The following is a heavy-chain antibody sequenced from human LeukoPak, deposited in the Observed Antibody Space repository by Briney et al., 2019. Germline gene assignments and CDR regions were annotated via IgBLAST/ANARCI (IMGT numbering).Heavy chain of an antibody. V-gene: IGHV3-9*03. CDR3: ARQRTYYYDSSGYYMDV. Sequence: RSGGSLRLSCAASGFTFDDYAMHWVPQAPGKGLEWVSGISWNSGSIGYADSVKGRFTISRDNAKNSLYLQMNSLRAEDMALYYCARQRTYYYDSSGYYMDVRGKGTTVTVSS. J-gene: IGHJ6*03. CDR2: ISWNSGSI. D-gene: IGHD3-22*01. CDR1: GFTFDDYA.